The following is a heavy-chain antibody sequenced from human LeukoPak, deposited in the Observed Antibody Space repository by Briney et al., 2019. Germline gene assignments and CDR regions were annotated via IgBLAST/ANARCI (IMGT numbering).Heavy chain of an antibody. CDR3: AKGDGCSGGSCYEGGYYYYMDV. D-gene: IGHD2-15*01. Sequence: PGGSQRLSCAASGFTFSSYWMSWVRQAPGKGLEWVAFIRYDGSNKYYADSVKGRFTISRDNSKNTLYLQMNSLRAEDTAVYYCAKGDGCSGGSCYEGGYYYYMDVWGKGTTVTVSS. V-gene: IGHV3-30*02. CDR1: GFTFSSYW. J-gene: IGHJ6*03. CDR2: IRYDGSNK.